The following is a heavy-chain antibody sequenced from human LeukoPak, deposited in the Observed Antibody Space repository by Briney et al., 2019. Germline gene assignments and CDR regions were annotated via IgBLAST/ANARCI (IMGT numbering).Heavy chain of an antibody. CDR1: GGSISSYY. Sequence: SETLSLTCTVSGGSISSYYWSWIRQPPGKGLEWIGYIYYSGSTNYNLSLKSRVTISVDTSKNQFSLKLSSVTAADTAVYYCARVRVGWFDPWGQGTLVTVSS. J-gene: IGHJ5*02. CDR3: ARVRVGWFDP. V-gene: IGHV4-59*01. CDR2: IYYSGST.